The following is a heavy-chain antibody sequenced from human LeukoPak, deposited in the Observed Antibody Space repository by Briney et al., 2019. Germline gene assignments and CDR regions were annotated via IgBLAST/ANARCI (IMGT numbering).Heavy chain of an antibody. V-gene: IGHV1-18*01. CDR2: ISAYNGNT. J-gene: IGHJ6*03. CDR1: GYTFTSYG. Sequence: ASVKVSCKASGYTFTSYGISWVRQAPGQGLEWMGWISAYNGNTNYAQKLQGRVTMTTDTSTSTAYMELRSLRSDDTAVYYCARAISSSWSEVYYYYMDVWGKGTTVTVSS. D-gene: IGHD6-13*01. CDR3: ARAISSSWSEVYYYYMDV.